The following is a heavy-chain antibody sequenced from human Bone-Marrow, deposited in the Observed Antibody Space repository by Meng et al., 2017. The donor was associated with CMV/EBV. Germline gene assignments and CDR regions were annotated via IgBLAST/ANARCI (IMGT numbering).Heavy chain of an antibody. V-gene: IGHV3-30*02. CDR2: IRYDGSNK. D-gene: IGHD6-13*01. CDR3: AKGARLVPYFDY. J-gene: IGHJ4*02. CDR1: GFTFSSYG. Sequence: GESLKISCAASGFTFSSYGMHWVRQAPGKVLEWVAFIRYDGSNKYYADSVKGRFTISRDNSKNTLYLQMTSLGAEDTAVYYCAKGARLVPYFDYWGQGTLVTVSS.